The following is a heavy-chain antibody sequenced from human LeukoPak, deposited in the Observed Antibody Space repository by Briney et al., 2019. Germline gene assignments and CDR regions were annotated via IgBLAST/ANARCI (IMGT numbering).Heavy chain of an antibody. CDR2: IYYSGST. CDR1: AGSISSSY. D-gene: IGHD6-13*01. V-gene: IGHV4-59*01. CDR3: ARAHTSSWYMDY. Sequence: SETLSLTCTVSAGSISSSYWSWIRQPPGRGLEWIGYIYYSGSTNYNPSLKSRVTISVDTSENQLSLKLSSVTAADTALYYCARAHTSSWYMDYWGQGTLVTVSS. J-gene: IGHJ4*02.